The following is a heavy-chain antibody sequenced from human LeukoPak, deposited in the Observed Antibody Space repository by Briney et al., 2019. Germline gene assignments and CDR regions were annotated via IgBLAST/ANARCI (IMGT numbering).Heavy chain of an antibody. V-gene: IGHV3-23*01. J-gene: IGHJ4*02. Sequence: PGGSLRLSCAASGFTFSTYVMTWVRQAPRRGLEWVSIISVSGGSTNYAESVKGRFTVSRDNSKNTLYLEMNSLRAEDTAIYYCARAGSYYGSESYFDYWGQGTLVTVSS. D-gene: IGHD3-10*01. CDR3: ARAGSYYGSESYFDY. CDR1: GFTFSTYV. CDR2: ISVSGGST.